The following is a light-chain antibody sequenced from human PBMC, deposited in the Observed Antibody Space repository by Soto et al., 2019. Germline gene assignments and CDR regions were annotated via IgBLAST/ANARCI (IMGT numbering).Light chain of an antibody. J-gene: IGLJ2*01. Sequence: QSALTQPASVSGSPGQSITISCTGTSSDVGAYKFVSWFQQHPGKAPKLMIYEASYRPSGVSNRFSGSKSGNTASLTILGLRSEDEADYYCSSLTTNTTVVFGGGTKVTV. CDR1: SSDVGAYKF. V-gene: IGLV2-14*01. CDR2: EAS. CDR3: SSLTTNTTVV.